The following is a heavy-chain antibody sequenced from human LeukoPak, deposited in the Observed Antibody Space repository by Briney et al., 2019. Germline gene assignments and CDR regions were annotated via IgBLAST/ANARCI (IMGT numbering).Heavy chain of an antibody. J-gene: IGHJ4*02. CDR1: GFTLSNAW. CDR3: TTASRGTYSSSWYHY. CDR2: IKSKTDGATT. V-gene: IGHV3-15*01. Sequence: PGGSLRLSCAASGFTLSNAWMSWVRQAPGKGLEWVGRIKSKTDGATTDYAAPVKGRFTISRDDSKNTLFLQMNSLKPEDTAVYYCTTASRGTYSSSWYHYWGQGTLVTVSS. D-gene: IGHD6-13*01.